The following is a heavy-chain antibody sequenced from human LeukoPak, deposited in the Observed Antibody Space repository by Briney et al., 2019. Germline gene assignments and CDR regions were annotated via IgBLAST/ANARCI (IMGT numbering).Heavy chain of an antibody. D-gene: IGHD3-10*01. J-gene: IGHJ4*02. V-gene: IGHV4-4*07. Sequence: SETLSHTCTVSGGSISSYYWSWIRQPAGKGLEWIGRINISGSTNYNPSLKSRVTMSVDTSKNQFSLKLSSVTAADTAVYYCARSKSKLLWFGELSYWGQGTLVTVSS. CDR3: ARSKSKLLWFGELSY. CDR2: INISGST. CDR1: GGSISSYY.